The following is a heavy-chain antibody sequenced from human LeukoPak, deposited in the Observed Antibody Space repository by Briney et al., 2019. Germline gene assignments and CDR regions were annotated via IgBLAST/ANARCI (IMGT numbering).Heavy chain of an antibody. J-gene: IGHJ4*02. CDR3: AKEELYYYGSGTYYTLAPFDY. V-gene: IGHV3-23*01. D-gene: IGHD3-10*01. Sequence: GGSLRLSCEASGYIFSSYAMSWVRQAPGKGLEWVSVISNSGATTDYADSVKGRFTISRDNFKNTLSLQMNSLRAEDTAVYYCAKEELYYYGSGTYYTLAPFDYWGQGTLVTVSS. CDR2: ISNSGATT. CDR1: GYIFSSYA.